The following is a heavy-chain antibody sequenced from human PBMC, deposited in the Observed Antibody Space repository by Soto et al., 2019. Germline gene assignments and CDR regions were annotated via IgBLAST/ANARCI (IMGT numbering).Heavy chain of an antibody. V-gene: IGHV4-39*02. CDR1: GGSISSSSYF. Sequence: SETLSLTCTVSGGSISSSSYFWAWIRQPPGKGLEWIGSIYYSGTTYINPSLKSRVTISVDRSKNQFSLKLSSVTAADTAVYYCARELGYCRGGSCFTTYYYYYGMDVWGQGTTVT. CDR3: ARELGYCRGGSCFTTYYYYYGMDV. J-gene: IGHJ6*02. CDR2: IYYSGTT. D-gene: IGHD2-15*01.